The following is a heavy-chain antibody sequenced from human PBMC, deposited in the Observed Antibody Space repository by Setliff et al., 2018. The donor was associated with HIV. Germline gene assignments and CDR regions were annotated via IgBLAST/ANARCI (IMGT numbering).Heavy chain of an antibody. Sequence: SETLSLTCAVSGGSVSSHYWNWIRQPPGKGLEWIGCFYSSGSTKYNPSLMSRVTISLDTSKNQFSLKVRSVTAADTAIYHCARRRYDSDGYYFDSWGQGSLVTVSS. CDR1: GGSVSSHY. CDR2: FYSSGST. D-gene: IGHD3-22*01. V-gene: IGHV4-59*02. J-gene: IGHJ4*02. CDR3: ARRRYDSDGYYFDS.